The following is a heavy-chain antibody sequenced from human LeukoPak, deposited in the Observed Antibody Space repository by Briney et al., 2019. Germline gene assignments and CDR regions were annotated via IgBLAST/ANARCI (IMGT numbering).Heavy chain of an antibody. Sequence: PGGSLRLSCAVSGFTVSSSYMSWVRQAPEGKGLEWVSVIYSDGGTYYADSVKGRFTISRDNSKYMLYLQMNSLRAEDTALYYCTREAGATDYWGQGTLVTVSS. V-gene: IGHV3-66*01. CDR3: TREAGATDY. CDR1: GFTVSSSY. D-gene: IGHD1-26*01. CDR2: IYSDGGT. J-gene: IGHJ4*02.